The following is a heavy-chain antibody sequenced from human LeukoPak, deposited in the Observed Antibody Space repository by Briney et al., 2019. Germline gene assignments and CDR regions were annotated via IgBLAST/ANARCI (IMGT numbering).Heavy chain of an antibody. J-gene: IGHJ4*02. CDR1: GFSVSSNY. V-gene: IGHV3-66*01. D-gene: IGHD3-16*01. CDR2: IFSGGGS. CDR3: ASEGDRQIF. Sequence: PGGSLRLSCAASGFSVSSNYMSWVRQAPGAGLEWVSVIFSGGGSKFADSVKGRFTIPKDNSKNTLYLQMNSLRVGDTAVYYCASEGDRQIFWGQGTLVTVSS.